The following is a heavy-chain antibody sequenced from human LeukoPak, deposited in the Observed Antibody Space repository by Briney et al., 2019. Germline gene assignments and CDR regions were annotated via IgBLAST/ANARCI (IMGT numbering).Heavy chain of an antibody. J-gene: IGHJ4*02. CDR2: INSDGSST. CDR3: AKDVPAAYFDY. D-gene: IGHD2-2*01. Sequence: QPGGSLRLSCAASGFTFSSYWMHWVRQAPGKGLVWVSRINSDGSSTSYADSVKGRFTISRDNAKNTLYLQMNSLRAEDTAVYYCAKDVPAAYFDYWGQGTLVTVSS. CDR1: GFTFSSYW. V-gene: IGHV3-74*01.